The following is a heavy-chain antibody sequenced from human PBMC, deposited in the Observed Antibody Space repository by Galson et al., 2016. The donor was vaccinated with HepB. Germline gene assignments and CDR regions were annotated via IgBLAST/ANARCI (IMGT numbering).Heavy chain of an antibody. V-gene: IGHV4-31*02. D-gene: IGHD2-2*01. Sequence: KSRVTISIDTSKNHFSLELSSVTAADTAVYYCARSPRGTSELNPLDFWGQGTLVTVS. J-gene: IGHJ4*02. CDR3: ARSPRGTSELNPLDF.